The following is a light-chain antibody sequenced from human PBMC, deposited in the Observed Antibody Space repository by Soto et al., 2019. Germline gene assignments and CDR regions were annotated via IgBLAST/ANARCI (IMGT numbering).Light chain of an antibody. Sequence: IQRTQSTYPQSASVGDRDNHTCRASQSISSYLNWNQQKPGKAPKLLIYAASSLQSGVPSRFSGSGSGTDFTLTISSLQPEDIATYDCQQSYITPRTFGQGTKVDIK. CDR1: QSISSY. V-gene: IGKV1-39*01. CDR3: QQSYITPRT. CDR2: AAS. J-gene: IGKJ1*01.